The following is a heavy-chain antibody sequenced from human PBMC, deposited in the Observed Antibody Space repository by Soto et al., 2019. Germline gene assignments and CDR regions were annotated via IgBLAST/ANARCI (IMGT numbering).Heavy chain of an antibody. J-gene: IGHJ4*02. D-gene: IGHD1-26*01. Sequence: EEQLVESGGGLVQPGGSLRLSCAASGFAFSSYWMHWLRQTPGKGPVWVSRIYNDGSRTAYADSVKGRFTISSDNAKKTLYLQMSCLTGEETSVSYCGRDFSGDTNYYFDLWGQGTLVTVSS. V-gene: IGHV3-74*01. CDR1: GFAFSSYW. CDR3: GRDFSGDTNYYFDL. CDR2: IYNDGSRT.